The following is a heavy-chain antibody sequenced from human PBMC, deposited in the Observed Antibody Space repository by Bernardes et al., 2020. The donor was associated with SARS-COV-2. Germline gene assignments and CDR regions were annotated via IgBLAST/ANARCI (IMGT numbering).Heavy chain of an antibody. J-gene: IGHJ6*02. V-gene: IGHV5-51*01. CDR2: IYPGDSST. CDR1: GYSFATYW. Sequence: GESLKISCEASGYSFATYWIGWVRQMPGKGLEWMGIIYPGDSSTRHSPSFQGLVTISADKSISTAYLQWSSLEASDTAMYYCARQHGTTGTTGGMDVWGPGTTVSVSS. D-gene: IGHD1-1*01. CDR3: ARQHGTTGTTGGMDV.